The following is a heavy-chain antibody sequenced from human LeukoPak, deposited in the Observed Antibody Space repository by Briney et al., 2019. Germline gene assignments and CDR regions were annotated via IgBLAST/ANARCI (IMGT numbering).Heavy chain of an antibody. D-gene: IGHD1-14*01. CDR1: GFTFSSYA. Sequence: PGGSLRLSCSASGFTFSSYAMYWVRQAPGKGLEWVAFILYDGSNIYYADCVKGRFPISRHISKHTLYLQMNSLRAEDTVVFYGARDRPATNPDYWGQGTLVTVSS. CDR2: ILYDGSNI. V-gene: IGHV3-33*08. CDR3: ARDRPATNPDY. J-gene: IGHJ4*02.